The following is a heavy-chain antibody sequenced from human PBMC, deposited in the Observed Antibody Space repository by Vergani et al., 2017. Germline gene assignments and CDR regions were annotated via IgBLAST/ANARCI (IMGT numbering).Heavy chain of an antibody. V-gene: IGHV3-48*03. D-gene: IGHD3-3*01. CDR3: ASHRHYDFWSGYYPRPYYFDY. CDR1: GFTFSSYE. J-gene: IGHJ4*02. CDR2: ISSSGSTI. Sequence: EVQLVESGGGLVQPGGSLRLSCAVFGFTFSSYEMNWVRQAPGKGLEWVSYISSSGSTIYYADSVKGRFTISRDNAKNSLYLQMNSLRAEDTAVYYCASHRHYDFWSGYYPRPYYFDYWGQGTLVTVSS.